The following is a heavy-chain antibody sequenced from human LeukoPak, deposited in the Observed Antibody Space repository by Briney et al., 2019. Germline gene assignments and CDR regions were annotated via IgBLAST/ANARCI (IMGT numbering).Heavy chain of an antibody. CDR1: GASISSYY. D-gene: IGHD1-1*01. J-gene: IGHJ5*02. V-gene: IGHV4-59*08. CDR2: IYDSGTT. Sequence: SETLSLTCTVSGASISSYYWSWIRQPPGKGLEWIGCIYDSGTTYYNPSLKSRVTISMDTSKNQLSLKLSSVTAADTAVFYCARHVDGPHPEGNSRLKWFDPWGQGTLATVSS. CDR3: ARHVDGPHPEGNSRLKWFDP.